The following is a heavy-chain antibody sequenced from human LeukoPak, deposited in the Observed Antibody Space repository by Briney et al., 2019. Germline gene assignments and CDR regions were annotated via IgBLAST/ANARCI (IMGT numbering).Heavy chain of an antibody. Sequence: SETLSLTCTVSDDSITMYYWTWIRQPPGKGLEWIGYVDHTGSTKFNPSLNGRVSISRDTSKNFFSLRLRSVTAADTAVYFCARGRVSSSTWYSTYYYFFYMDFWGKGTTFTVSS. CDR3: ARGRVSSSTWYSTYYYFFYMDF. V-gene: IGHV4-59*01. D-gene: IGHD4-11*01. J-gene: IGHJ6*03. CDR1: DDSITMYY. CDR2: VDHTGST.